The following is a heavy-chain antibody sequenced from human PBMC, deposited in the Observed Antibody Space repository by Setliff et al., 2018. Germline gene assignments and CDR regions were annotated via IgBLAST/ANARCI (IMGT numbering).Heavy chain of an antibody. CDR2: IYHSGST. V-gene: IGHV4-38-2*02. J-gene: IGHJ4*02. D-gene: IGHD3-22*01. CDR1: GYSISSGYY. CDR3: ARGHYYDSSGYYFSRPDDY. Sequence: PSETLSLTCTVSGYSISSGYYWGWIRQPPGKGLEWIGYIYHSGSTYYNPSLKSRVTISVDRSKNQFSLKLSSVTAADTAVYYCARGHYYDSSGYYFSRPDDYWGQGTLVTVSS.